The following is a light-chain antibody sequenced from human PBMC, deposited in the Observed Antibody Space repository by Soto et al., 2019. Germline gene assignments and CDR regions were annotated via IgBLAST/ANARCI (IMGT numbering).Light chain of an antibody. Sequence: SYELTQPPSVSVAPGQTARLSCGGDTIGSESVHWYQQKPGQAPVLVVYDDTDRPSGIPERFSGSSSGTTATLTISRVEPGDEADYYCQVWDGTRDHCVFGNGTQLTVL. V-gene: IGLV3-21*02. J-gene: IGLJ7*01. CDR2: DDT. CDR3: QVWDGTRDHCV. CDR1: TIGSES.